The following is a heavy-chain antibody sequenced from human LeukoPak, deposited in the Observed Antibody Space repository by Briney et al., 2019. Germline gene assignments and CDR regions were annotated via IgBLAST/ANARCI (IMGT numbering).Heavy chain of an antibody. J-gene: IGHJ3*01. D-gene: IGHD1-26*01. Sequence: SVKVSCKVSGGTFSSYEINWVRQAPGQGPEWMGGILPIFGTPKYNQKLQGRVTIIADESTSSVYMDLTSLVSEDAAVYYCARARGSFPDAFDFWGQGTMVIVSS. V-gene: IGHV1-69*13. CDR3: ARARGSFPDAFDF. CDR1: GGTFSSYE. CDR2: ILPIFGTP.